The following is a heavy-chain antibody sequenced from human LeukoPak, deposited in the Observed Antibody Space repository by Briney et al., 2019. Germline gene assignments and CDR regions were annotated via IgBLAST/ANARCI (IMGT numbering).Heavy chain of an antibody. CDR3: AKDHYWGIDY. CDR2: IKGDGIST. D-gene: IGHD3-16*01. Sequence: GALRLSCAASGFDFSSNWMHWVRHAPGQGLVWVSRIKGDGISTNYADSVKGRFTISRDIAKNTLYLQMNSLRAEDTGVYYCAKDHYWGIDYWGRGTLVTVSS. J-gene: IGHJ4*02. V-gene: IGHV3-74*01. CDR1: GFDFSSNW.